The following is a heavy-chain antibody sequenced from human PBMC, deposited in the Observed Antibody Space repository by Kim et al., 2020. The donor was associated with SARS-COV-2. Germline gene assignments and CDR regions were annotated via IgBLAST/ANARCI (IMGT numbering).Heavy chain of an antibody. CDR3: ARTYYDVGHAMDV. Sequence: RDTPSLKSRLTITKDTSKNQVVLTMTNMDPVDTATYYCARTYYDVGHAMDVWGQGITVTVSS. V-gene: IGHV2-5*01. D-gene: IGHD3-10*02. J-gene: IGHJ6*02.